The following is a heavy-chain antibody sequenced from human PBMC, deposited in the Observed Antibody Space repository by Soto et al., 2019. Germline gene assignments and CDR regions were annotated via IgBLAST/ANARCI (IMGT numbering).Heavy chain of an antibody. Sequence: VLSLRLPSAAAEGTIINYGVSCISQAPGKGLEWVSGISSSGYSTYYADSVEGRFAISRDTSKNTLYLQMNSLKAEDTAIYYFAKDEGETTGLTGFDPSGQGTLVTVSS. CDR3: AKDEGETTGLTGFDP. J-gene: IGHJ5*02. CDR1: EGTIINYG. D-gene: IGHD4-17*01. CDR2: ISSSGYST. V-gene: IGHV3-23*01.